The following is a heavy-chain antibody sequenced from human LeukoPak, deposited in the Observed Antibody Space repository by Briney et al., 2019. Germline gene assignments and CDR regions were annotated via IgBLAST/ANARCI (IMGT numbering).Heavy chain of an antibody. V-gene: IGHV4-4*07. CDR3: ARDLYYYGSLGWFDP. Sequence: SETLSLTCTASGGSISSYYWSWIRQPTGKELEWIGRIYTSGSTYYNPSLKSRVTMSVDTSKNQFSLKLSSVTAADTAVYYCARDLYYYGSLGWFDPWGQGTLVTVSS. D-gene: IGHD3-10*01. CDR2: IYTSGST. J-gene: IGHJ5*02. CDR1: GGSISSYY.